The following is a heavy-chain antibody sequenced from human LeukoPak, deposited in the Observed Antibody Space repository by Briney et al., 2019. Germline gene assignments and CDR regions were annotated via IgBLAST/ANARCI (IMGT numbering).Heavy chain of an antibody. CDR3: ARIPRRWELQVAWFDP. D-gene: IGHD1-26*01. CDR2: ISYDGSNK. V-gene: IGHV3-30-3*01. CDR1: GFTFSSYA. Sequence: GRSLRLSCAASGFTFSSYAMHWVRQAPGKGLEWVAVISYDGSNKYYADSVKGRFTISRDNSKNTLYLQMNGLRAEDTAVYYCARIPRRWELQVAWFDPWGQGTLVTVSS. J-gene: IGHJ5*02.